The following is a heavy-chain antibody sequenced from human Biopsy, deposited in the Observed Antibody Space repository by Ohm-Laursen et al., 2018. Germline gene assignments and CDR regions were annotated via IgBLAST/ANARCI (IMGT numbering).Heavy chain of an antibody. CDR1: GGTFTNHA. D-gene: IGHD5-18*01. V-gene: IGHV1-69*06. CDR2: SIPLFNTA. Sequence: SVKVSCKASGGTFTNHAVGWVRQAPGQGLEWVGSSIPLFNTANYADKFQGRVTLIADKSTATAYMELSSLRSEDTAVYYCARDWNSGWRLPGMVNYYYNGMDVWGQGTTVTVSS. J-gene: IGHJ6*02. CDR3: ARDWNSGWRLPGMVNYYYNGMDV.